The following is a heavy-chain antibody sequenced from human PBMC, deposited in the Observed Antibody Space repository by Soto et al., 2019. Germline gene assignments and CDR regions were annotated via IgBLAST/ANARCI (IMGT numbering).Heavy chain of an antibody. Sequence: PGGSLRLSCAASGFTFGSYEMNWVRQAPGKGLEWVSYISSSGSTIYYADSVKGRFTISRDNAKNSLYLQMNSLRAEDTAVYYCARVYYGSGSYYNYFDYWGQGTLVTVSS. CDR2: ISSSGSTI. V-gene: IGHV3-48*03. J-gene: IGHJ4*02. D-gene: IGHD3-10*01. CDR1: GFTFGSYE. CDR3: ARVYYGSGSYYNYFDY.